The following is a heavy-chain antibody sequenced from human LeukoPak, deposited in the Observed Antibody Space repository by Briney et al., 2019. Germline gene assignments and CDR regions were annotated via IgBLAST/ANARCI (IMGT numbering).Heavy chain of an antibody. Sequence: GGSLRLSCAASGFAFSSYEMSWVRQAPGKGLEWVSSISSSSSYIYYADSVKGRFTISRDNAKNSLYLQMNSLRAEDTAVYYCARSSYSSSWYTQSFLSDYYMDVWGKGTTVTVSS. CDR2: ISSSSSYI. CDR3: ARSSYSSSWYTQSFLSDYYMDV. CDR1: GFAFSSYE. V-gene: IGHV3-21*01. D-gene: IGHD6-13*01. J-gene: IGHJ6*03.